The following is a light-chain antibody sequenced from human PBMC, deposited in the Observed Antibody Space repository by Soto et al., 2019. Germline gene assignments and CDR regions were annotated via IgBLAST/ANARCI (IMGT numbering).Light chain of an antibody. CDR2: LHS. CDR1: QSLLHINGYNY. CDR3: MQALQTPYT. V-gene: IGKV2-28*01. J-gene: IGKJ2*01. Sequence: DIVVTQSPLSLPVTPGEPASISCRSSQSLLHINGYNYLDWYLQRPGQSPQLLIYLHSNRSSGVPDRFRGSGSGTDFTLTISRVETEDAGVYYCMQALQTPYTFGQGTRLEI.